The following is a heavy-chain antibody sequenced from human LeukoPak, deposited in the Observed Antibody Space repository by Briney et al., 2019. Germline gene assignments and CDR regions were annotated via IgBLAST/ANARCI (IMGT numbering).Heavy chain of an antibody. CDR2: ISSSSSTI. J-gene: IGHJ4*02. Sequence: GGSLRLSCAASGFTFSSYSMNWVRQAPGKGLEWVSYISSSSSTIYYADSVKGRFTISRDNAKNSLYLQMNSLRAEDTAVYYCAKEVNYYDSSGYFNYWGQGTLVTVSS. CDR3: AKEVNYYDSSGYFNY. V-gene: IGHV3-48*01. D-gene: IGHD3-22*01. CDR1: GFTFSSYS.